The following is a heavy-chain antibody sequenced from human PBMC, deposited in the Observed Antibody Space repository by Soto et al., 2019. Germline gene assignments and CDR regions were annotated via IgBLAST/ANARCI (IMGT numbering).Heavy chain of an antibody. CDR2: IRSSSSTI. Sequence: EVQLVESGGGLVQPGGSLRLSCAASGFTFSSYSMNWVRQAPGKGLEWVSYIRSSSSTIYYADSVKGRFTISRDNAKNSLYLQMNSLRAEDTAVYYCARGAYLNWFDPWGQATLVTVSS. J-gene: IGHJ5*02. CDR1: GFTFSSYS. V-gene: IGHV3-48*01. CDR3: ARGAYLNWFDP.